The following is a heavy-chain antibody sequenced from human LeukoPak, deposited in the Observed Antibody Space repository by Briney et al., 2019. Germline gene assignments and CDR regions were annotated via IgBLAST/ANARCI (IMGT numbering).Heavy chain of an antibody. CDR2: IYYSGST. V-gene: IGHV4-59*08. J-gene: IGHJ4*02. D-gene: IGHD3-22*01. Sequence: SETLSLTCTVSGGSISGYYWSWIRQPPGKGLEWIGYIYYSGSTNYNPSLESRVTISIDTSKNQFSLKLSSVTAADTAVYHCARLVYDSRGYYFDYWGQGTLVTVSS. CDR3: ARLVYDSRGYYFDY. CDR1: GGSISGYY.